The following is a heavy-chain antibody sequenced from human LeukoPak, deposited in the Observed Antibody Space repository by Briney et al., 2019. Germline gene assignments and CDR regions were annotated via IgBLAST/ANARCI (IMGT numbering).Heavy chain of an antibody. CDR2: IGTAGDT. V-gene: IGHV3-13*01. CDR3: ARSRPYGDYGYYYYGMDV. D-gene: IGHD4-17*01. CDR1: GFTFSSYD. Sequence: GGSLRLSCAASGFTFSSYDMHWVRQATGKGLEWVSAIGTAGDTYYPGSVKGRFTISRENAKNSLYLQMNSLRAGDTAVYYCARSRPYGDYGYYYYGMDVWGQGTTVTVSS. J-gene: IGHJ6*02.